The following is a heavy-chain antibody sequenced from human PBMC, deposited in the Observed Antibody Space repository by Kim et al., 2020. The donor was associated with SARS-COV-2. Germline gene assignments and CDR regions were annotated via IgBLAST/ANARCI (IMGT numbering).Heavy chain of an antibody. V-gene: IGHV3-33*06. J-gene: IGHJ6*01. CDR3: AKAMFGQDLANY. D-gene: IGHD3-10*02. CDR1: GFTFSTYG. Sequence: GGSLRLSCAVSGFTASGFTFSTYGMHWVRQAPGKGLEWVAVIWYDGSNEYYADSVKGRFTISRDNSKNTLYLQMNSLRAEDTAVYYCAKAMFGQDLANY. CDR2: IWYDGSNE.